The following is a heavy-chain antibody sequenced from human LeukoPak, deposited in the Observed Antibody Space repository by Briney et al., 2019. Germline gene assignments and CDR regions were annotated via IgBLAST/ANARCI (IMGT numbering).Heavy chain of an antibody. CDR2: ISPTGDIK. D-gene: IGHD3-16*01. CDR3: AREHWAAPDH. Sequence: GGFLRLSCEASGFTFGNFYMAWIRQAPGRGLEPLSFISPTGDIKKYVDSVKGRFTISRDNAKNSMYLEMNSLSAEDTAFYYCAREHWAAPDHWGQGTLVTVSP. V-gene: IGHV3-11*01. J-gene: IGHJ4*02. CDR1: GFTFGNFY.